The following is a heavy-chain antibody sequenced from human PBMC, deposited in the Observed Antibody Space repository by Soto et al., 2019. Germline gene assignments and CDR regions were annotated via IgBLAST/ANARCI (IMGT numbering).Heavy chain of an antibody. J-gene: IGHJ4*02. CDR2: IYRTGST. D-gene: IGHD1-7*01. Sequence: SETLSLTCAVSGGSFTSNNWWTWVRQPPGQGLEWIGEIYRTGSTNYNPSLKSRVTISLDKSENQFSLKVTSLTVADTAVYYCASRDPGTSVDYWGQGTLVTVSS. CDR1: GGSFTSNNW. CDR3: ASRDPGTSVDY. V-gene: IGHV4-4*02.